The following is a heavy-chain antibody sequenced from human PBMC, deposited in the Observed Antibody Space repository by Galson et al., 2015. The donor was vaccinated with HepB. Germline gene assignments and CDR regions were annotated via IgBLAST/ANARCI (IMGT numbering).Heavy chain of an antibody. V-gene: IGHV3-23*01. D-gene: IGHD3-22*01. CDR1: GFTFSSYA. Sequence: SLRLSCAASGFTFSSYAMSWVRQAPGKGLEWVSAISGSGGSTYYADSVKGRFTISRDNSKNTLYLQMNSLRAEDTAVYYCAKGPWYDSSGYYVGNLVYWGQGTLVTVSS. CDR3: AKGPWYDSSGYYVGNLVY. CDR2: ISGSGGST. J-gene: IGHJ4*02.